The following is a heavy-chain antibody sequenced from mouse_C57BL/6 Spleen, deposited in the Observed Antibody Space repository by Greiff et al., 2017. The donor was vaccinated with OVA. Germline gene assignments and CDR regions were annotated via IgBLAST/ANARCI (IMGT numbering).Heavy chain of an antibody. Sequence: EVKLMESGAELVRPGASVKLSCTASGFNIKDDYMHWVKQRPEQGLEWIGWIDPENGDTEYASKFQGKATITADTSSNTAYLQLSSLTSEDTAVYYCTTRAQAGFDYWGQGTTLTVSS. CDR1: GFNIKDDY. J-gene: IGHJ2*01. D-gene: IGHD3-2*02. CDR2: IDPENGDT. CDR3: TTRAQAGFDY. V-gene: IGHV14-4*01.